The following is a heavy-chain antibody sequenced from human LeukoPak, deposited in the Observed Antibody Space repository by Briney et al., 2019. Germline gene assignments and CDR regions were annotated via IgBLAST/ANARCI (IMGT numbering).Heavy chain of an antibody. CDR1: GFTSDDYG. J-gene: IGHJ4*02. CDR2: INWNGGST. CDR3: ARGDSSGWKSCPGD. V-gene: IGHV3-20*04. D-gene: IGHD6-19*01. Sequence: PGGSLRLSCAASGFTSDDYGMSWVRQAPGKGLEWVSGINWNGGSTGYADSVKGRFTVSRDNAKNSLNLQMNSLRAEDTAFYYCARGDSSGWKSCPGDWGQGTLVTVSS.